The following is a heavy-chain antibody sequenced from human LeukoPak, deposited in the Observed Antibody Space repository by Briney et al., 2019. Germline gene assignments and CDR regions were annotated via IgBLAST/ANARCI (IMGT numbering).Heavy chain of an antibody. J-gene: IGHJ6*02. CDR1: GGSISNYF. V-gene: IGHV4-59*08. CDR2: ISYLGST. CDR3: ARSGVIAVAGTGDRGYYYYYGMDV. Sequence: PSETLSLICNVSGGSISNYFWSWIRQPPGGGLEWIGHISYLGSTNYNPSLKSRVTISVDTSKNQFSLKLSSVTAADTAVYYCARSGVIAVAGTGDRGYYYYYGMDVWGQGTTVTVSS. D-gene: IGHD6-19*01.